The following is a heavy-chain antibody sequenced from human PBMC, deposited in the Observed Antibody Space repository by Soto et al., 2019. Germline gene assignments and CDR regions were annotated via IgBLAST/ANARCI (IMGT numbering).Heavy chain of an antibody. V-gene: IGHV1-3*01. CDR2: INVSNGNT. CDR3: ARDIKTDFDIVATVGFAS. J-gene: IGHJ5*01. D-gene: IGHD5-12*01. CDR1: GYTFTSYA. Sequence: QVQLVQSGAAVKKPGASLKVSFKASGYTFTSYAMHWVRQAPGQRLEWMGWINVSNGNTKYSKKCQVRVTITRDTSANTAYMELSSVRSADTAVYYCARDIKTDFDIVATVGFASWGQGTLVPVSS.